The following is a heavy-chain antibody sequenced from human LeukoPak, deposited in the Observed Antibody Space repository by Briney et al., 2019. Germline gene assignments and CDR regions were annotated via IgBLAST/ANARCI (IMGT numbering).Heavy chain of an antibody. CDR1: GGTFSSYA. D-gene: IGHD2-2*01. CDR2: IIPIFGTA. CDR3: AREVVPAVGNWFDP. V-gene: IGHV1-69*05. Sequence: SVKVSCKASGGTFSSYAISWVRQAPGQGLEWMGGIIPIFGTANYAQKFQGRVTITTDESTSTAYMELSSLRSEDTAVYYCAREVVPAVGNWFDPWGQGTLVTVSS. J-gene: IGHJ5*02.